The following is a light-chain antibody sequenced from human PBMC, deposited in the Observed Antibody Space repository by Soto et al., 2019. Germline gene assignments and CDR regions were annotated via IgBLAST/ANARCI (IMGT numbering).Light chain of an antibody. CDR3: QQSYSNSRT. CDR1: HDISNY. Sequence: DIQMTQSPSSLSASVGDRVTITCQASHDISNYLNWYQQKPGQAPKLLIYDASNLETGVPSRFSGSGSGTDFTFTISSLQPEDFATYYCQQSYSNSRTFGQGTKVDIK. CDR2: DAS. V-gene: IGKV1-33*01. J-gene: IGKJ1*01.